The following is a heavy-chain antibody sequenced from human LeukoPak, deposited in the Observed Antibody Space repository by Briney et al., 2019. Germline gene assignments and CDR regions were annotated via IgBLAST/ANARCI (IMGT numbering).Heavy chain of an antibody. V-gene: IGHV4-34*01. D-gene: IGHD3-22*01. Sequence: PSETLSLTCTVSGGSISSYYWSWIRQPPGKGLEWIGEINHSGSTNYNPSLKSRVTISVDTSKNQFSLKLSSVTAADTAVYYCARATYYYDSSGYYFWPYYYYGMDVWGQGTTVTVSS. J-gene: IGHJ6*02. CDR3: ARATYYYDSSGYYFWPYYYYGMDV. CDR2: INHSGST. CDR1: GGSISSYY.